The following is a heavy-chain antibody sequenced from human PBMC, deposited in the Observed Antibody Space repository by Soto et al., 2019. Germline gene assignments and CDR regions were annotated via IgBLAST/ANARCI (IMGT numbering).Heavy chain of an antibody. CDR2: IYYSGST. V-gene: IGHV4-39*01. CDR1: GGSISSSSYY. CDR3: ARLKGTVAATLSQWFDP. D-gene: IGHD2-15*01. Sequence: SETLSLTCTVSGGSISSSSYYWGWIRQPPGKGLEWIGSIYYSGSTYYNPSLKSRVTISVETSKNQFSLKLGSVTAAEPAVYYCARLKGTVAATLSQWFDPWGQGTLVTVSS. J-gene: IGHJ5*02.